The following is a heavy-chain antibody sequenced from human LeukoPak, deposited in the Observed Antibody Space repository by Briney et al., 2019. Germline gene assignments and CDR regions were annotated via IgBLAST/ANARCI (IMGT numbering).Heavy chain of an antibody. Sequence: ASVKVSCKASGYTFTSYDINWVRQATGQGLEWMGWMNPNSGNTGYAQKFQGRVAMTRNTSISTAYMELSSLRSEDTAVYYCARGKYCSSTSCRPYYFDYWGQGTLVTVSS. J-gene: IGHJ4*02. CDR2: MNPNSGNT. CDR3: ARGKYCSSTSCRPYYFDY. V-gene: IGHV1-8*01. D-gene: IGHD2-2*01. CDR1: GYTFTSYD.